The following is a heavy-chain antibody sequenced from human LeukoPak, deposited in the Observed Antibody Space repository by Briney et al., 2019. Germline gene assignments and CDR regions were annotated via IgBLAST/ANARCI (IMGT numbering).Heavy chain of an antibody. CDR3: ATHIVVNP. D-gene: IGHD2-15*01. V-gene: IGHV3-30*02. Sequence: GGSLRLSCAASGFTFSSYGMHWVRQAPGKGLEWVAFIRYDGSNKYYADSVKGRFTISRDNSKNTLYLQMNSLRAEDTAVYYCATHIVVNPWGQGTLVTVSS. CDR1: GFTFSSYG. CDR2: IRYDGSNK. J-gene: IGHJ5*02.